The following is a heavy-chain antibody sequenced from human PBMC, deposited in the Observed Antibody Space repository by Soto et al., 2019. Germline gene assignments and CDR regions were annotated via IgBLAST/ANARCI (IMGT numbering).Heavy chain of an antibody. V-gene: IGHV3-33*01. Sequence: QVQLVESGGGVVQPGRSLRLSCAAAGFTFSSYGMHWVRQAPGKGLEWVAVIWYDGSNKYYADSVKGRFTISRDNSKNTLYLQMNSLRAEDTAVYYCARDPGGYCSSTSCYEDYYYYMDVWGKGTPVTVSS. CDR2: IWYDGSNK. CDR1: GFTFSSYG. CDR3: ARDPGGYCSSTSCYEDYYYYMDV. D-gene: IGHD2-2*01. J-gene: IGHJ6*03.